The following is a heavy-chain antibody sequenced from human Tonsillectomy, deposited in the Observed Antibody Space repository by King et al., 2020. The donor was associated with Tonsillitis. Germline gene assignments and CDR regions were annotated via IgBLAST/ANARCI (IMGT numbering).Heavy chain of an antibody. V-gene: IGHV3-21*01. CDR3: ARPRYSGYDNAFNI. D-gene: IGHD5-12*01. Sequence: VQLVESGGGLVKPGGSLRLSCAASGFTFSTYNMHWVRQAPGKGLEWVSSISSSSTYIYYADSVKGRFTISRDNAKNSLYLQMNSLRAEDTAVYYCARPRYSGYDNAFNIWGQGTMVTVSS. J-gene: IGHJ3*02. CDR1: GFTFSTYN. CDR2: ISSSSTYI.